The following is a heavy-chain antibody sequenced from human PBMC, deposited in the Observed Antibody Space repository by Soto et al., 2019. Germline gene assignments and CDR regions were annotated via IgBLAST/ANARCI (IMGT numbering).Heavy chain of an antibody. Sequence: GGSLRLSCAASGFTFSSYAMHWVRQAPGKGLEWVAVISYDGSNKYYADSVKGRFTISRDNSKNTLYLQMNSLRAEDTAVYYCARDKNFWSGYLGRRYYYYGMDVWGQGTTVTVSS. V-gene: IGHV3-30-3*01. D-gene: IGHD3-3*01. CDR1: GFTFSSYA. CDR2: ISYDGSNK. CDR3: ARDKNFWSGYLGRRYYYYGMDV. J-gene: IGHJ6*02.